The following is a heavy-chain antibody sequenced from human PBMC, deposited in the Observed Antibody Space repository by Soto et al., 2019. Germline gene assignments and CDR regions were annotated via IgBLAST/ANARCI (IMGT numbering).Heavy chain of an antibody. CDR2: IIPAFQTA. V-gene: IGHV1-69*01. D-gene: IGHD3-3*01. Sequence: QVQLVQSGAEVKEPGSSVKVSCKASGHTSRSYAISWLRQDPGQGFEWMGGIIPAFQTAMSAQKLKGRLTIAADESTRSADYFTSTVHMELSSLRFQDTAVYYCARSRAGADFFDFWGQGSLVIVSS. J-gene: IGHJ4*02. CDR1: GHTSRSYA. CDR3: ARSRAGADFFDF.